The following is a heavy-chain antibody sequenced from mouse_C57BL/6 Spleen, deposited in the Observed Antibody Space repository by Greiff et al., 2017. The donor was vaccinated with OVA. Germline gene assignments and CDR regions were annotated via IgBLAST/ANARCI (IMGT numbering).Heavy chain of an antibody. D-gene: IGHD1-1*01. J-gene: IGHJ1*03. Sequence: EVQVVESEGGLVQPGSSMKLSCTASGFTFSDYYMAWVRQVPEKGLEWVANINYDGSSTYYLDSLKSRFIISRDNAKNILYLQMSSLKSEDTATYYCARRAVVGHWYFDVWGTGTTVTVSS. V-gene: IGHV5-16*02. CDR3: ARRAVVGHWYFDV. CDR1: GFTFSDYY. CDR2: INYDGSST.